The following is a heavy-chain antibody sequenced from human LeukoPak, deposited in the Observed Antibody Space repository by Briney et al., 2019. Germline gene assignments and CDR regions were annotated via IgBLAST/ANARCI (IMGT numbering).Heavy chain of an antibody. CDR1: GFTFSSYE. V-gene: IGHV3-48*03. CDR3: ARKVLGGTSAFDI. D-gene: IGHD3-16*01. J-gene: IGHJ3*02. CDR2: ISSSGSTI. Sequence: PGGSLRLSCAASGFTFSSYEMNWVRQAPGKGLEWVSYISSSGSTIYYADSVKGRFTIYRDNAENSLYLQMNSLRGADTAVYYCARKVLGGTSAFDIWGQGTLVTVSS.